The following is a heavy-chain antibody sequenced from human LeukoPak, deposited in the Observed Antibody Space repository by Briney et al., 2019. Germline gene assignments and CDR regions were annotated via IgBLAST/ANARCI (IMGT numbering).Heavy chain of an antibody. CDR3: AAYSGYELDWFDP. D-gene: IGHD5-12*01. J-gene: IGHJ5*02. CDR1: GGSISSYY. CDR2: IYYSGST. Sequence: SETLSLTCTVSGGSISSYYWSWIRQPPGKGLEWIGYIYYSGSTNYNPSLKSRVTISVDTSKNQFSLKLSSVTAAGTAVYYCAAYSGYELDWFDPWGQGTLVTVSS. V-gene: IGHV4-59*01.